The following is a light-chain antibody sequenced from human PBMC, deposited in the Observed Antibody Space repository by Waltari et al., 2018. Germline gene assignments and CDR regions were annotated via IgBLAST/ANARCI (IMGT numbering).Light chain of an antibody. J-gene: IGKJ2*01. CDR3: QQYYSTPYT. CDR1: QSVLYSSNNKNY. CDR2: WAS. V-gene: IGKV4-1*01. Sequence: DIVMTQSPDSLAVSLGEKATINCQSSQSVLYSSNNKNYLAWYQQKPGQPPKLLIYWASTRESGVPDRFSGSGSGTDFTLTISSLQAEDVAGYYCQQYYSTPYTFGQGTKLEIK.